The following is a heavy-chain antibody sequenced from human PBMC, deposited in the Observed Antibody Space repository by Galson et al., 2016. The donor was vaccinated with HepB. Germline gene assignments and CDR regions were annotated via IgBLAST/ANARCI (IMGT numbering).Heavy chain of an antibody. Sequence: SLRLSCATSGFTFRSYGMHWVRQAPGKGLEWVALIWYDGNSEYYGDSVKGRFTISRDSSKNMVYLQMNSLRAEDTAVYFCAKDPGDGGRYLQHWGQGTLVIVSS. CDR1: GFTFRSYG. J-gene: IGHJ1*01. V-gene: IGHV3-33*06. CDR3: AKDPGDGGRYLQH. D-gene: IGHD3-10*01. CDR2: IWYDGNSE.